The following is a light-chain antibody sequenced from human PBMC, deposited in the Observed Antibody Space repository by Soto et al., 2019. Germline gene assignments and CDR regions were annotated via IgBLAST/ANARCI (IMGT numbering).Light chain of an antibody. CDR2: VTN. CDR1: TSNIGENS. Sequence: QSVLTQPPSVSGTLGQGVTISCSGSTSNIGENSVGWFQQLPGTAPKVLIYVTNKRPSGVPARFSASKSGTSAYLAISGLQSEDGADYYCAAWDGSLNGHVFGTGTKLTVL. V-gene: IGLV1-44*01. J-gene: IGLJ1*01. CDR3: AAWDGSLNGHV.